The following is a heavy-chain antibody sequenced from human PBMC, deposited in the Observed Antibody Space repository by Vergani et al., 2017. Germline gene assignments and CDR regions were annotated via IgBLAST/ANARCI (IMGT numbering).Heavy chain of an antibody. CDR2: ISYDGNKK. CDR1: GFSFRSYV. V-gene: IGHV3-30*18. CDR3: AKVGDYYDSSGFDYFDS. D-gene: IGHD3-22*01. Sequence: QVQLVEAGGGVVQPGRSLRLSCEASGFSFRSYVMHWVRQAPGRGLEWLTSISYDGNKKNYAESVKGRFTISRDNSENTLFLHMNTLRAEDTALYHCAKVGDYYDSSGFDYFDSWGQGILVTVSS. J-gene: IGHJ4*02.